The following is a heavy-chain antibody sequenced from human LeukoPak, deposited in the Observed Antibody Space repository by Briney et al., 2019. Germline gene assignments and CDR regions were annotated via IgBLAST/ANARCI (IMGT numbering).Heavy chain of an antibody. J-gene: IGHJ4*02. CDR1: GITFSSDA. D-gene: IGHD4-23*01. CDR3: TKDLRFYYADNHSEMYEHDY. Sequence: GGSLRLSCAASGITFSSDAMSWVRQASGKGLEWGSAINGGTTLCAGSVKGRFTISRDNSKSTLFLPMNSLRVEDTALYYCTKDLRFYYADNHSEMYEHDYWGQGTLVTVSS. CDR2: INGGTT. V-gene: IGHV3-23*01.